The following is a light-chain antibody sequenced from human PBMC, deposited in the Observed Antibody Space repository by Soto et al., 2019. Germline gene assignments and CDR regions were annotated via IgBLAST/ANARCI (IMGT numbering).Light chain of an antibody. CDR3: AAWDDRLSGLV. J-gene: IGLJ2*01. CDR2: EVV. CDR1: KNDIGVYDF. V-gene: IGLV2-8*01. Sequence: QSALTQPPSASGSPGQSVTISCTGTKNDIGVYDFVSWYQHHPGKAPRLIIYEVVQRPSGVPDRFSGSKSGNTASLTVSGLQAADEADYYCAAWDDRLSGLVFGRGTKLTVL.